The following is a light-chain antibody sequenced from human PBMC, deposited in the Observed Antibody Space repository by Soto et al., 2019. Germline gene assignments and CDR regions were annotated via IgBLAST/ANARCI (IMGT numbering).Light chain of an antibody. V-gene: IGKV1-5*01. Sequence: DIQMTQSPSTLSASIGDTVTLTCRASQSLTGRLTWHQQKPGRPPKPLISDVSKLESGGPSRFSGSESGADVTLTISSLLPDDFATDYCQQYKVYPFTFGQGTRL. J-gene: IGKJ2*01. CDR1: QSLTGR. CDR3: QQYKVYPFT. CDR2: DVS.